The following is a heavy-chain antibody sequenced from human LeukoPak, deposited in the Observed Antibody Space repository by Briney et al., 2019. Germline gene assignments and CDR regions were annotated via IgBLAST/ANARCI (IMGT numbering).Heavy chain of an antibody. V-gene: IGHV1-69*05. CDR1: GGTFSSYA. J-gene: IGHJ3*02. D-gene: IGHD3-22*01. Sequence: SVKVSCKASGGTFSSYAISWVRQGPGQGLEWMGGIIPIFGTANYAQKFQGRVTITTDESTSTAYMELSSLRSEDTAVYYCARGVDYYDSSDDAFDIWGQGTMVTVSS. CDR3: ARGVDYYDSSDDAFDI. CDR2: IIPIFGTA.